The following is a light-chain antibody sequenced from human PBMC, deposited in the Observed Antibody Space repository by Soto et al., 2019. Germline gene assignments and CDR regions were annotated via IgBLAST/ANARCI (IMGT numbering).Light chain of an antibody. CDR2: YAS. J-gene: IGKJ2*01. CDR3: QQANSFPHT. V-gene: IGKV1-12*01. CDR1: HNIERW. Sequence: IQMTQSPSTLSASVGDRVTITCRASHNIERWMAWYQQKPGKAPKLLISYASTLQSGVPSRFTGSGSGTNFTLTINSLRAEDFATYYCQQANSFPHTFGQGTKVDIK.